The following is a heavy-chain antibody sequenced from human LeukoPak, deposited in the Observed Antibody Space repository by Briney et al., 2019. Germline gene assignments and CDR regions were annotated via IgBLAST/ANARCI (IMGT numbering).Heavy chain of an antibody. D-gene: IGHD3-10*01. CDR3: ARGCYTMVRGVNYFDY. V-gene: IGHV1-8*01. Sequence: ASVKVSCKASGCTFTSYDINWVRQATGQGLEWMGWMNPNSGNTGYAQKFQGRVTMTRNTSISTAYMELSSLRSEDTAVYYCARGCYTMVRGVNYFDYWGQGTLVTVSS. CDR2: MNPNSGNT. CDR1: GCTFTSYD. J-gene: IGHJ4*02.